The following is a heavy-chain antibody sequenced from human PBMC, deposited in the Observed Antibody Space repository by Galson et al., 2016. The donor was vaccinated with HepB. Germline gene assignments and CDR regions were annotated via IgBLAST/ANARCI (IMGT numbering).Heavy chain of an antibody. D-gene: IGHD6-13*01. Sequence: TLSLTCTVSGGSISSGDYYWSWIRQHPGKGLEWIGYIYYSGSTSYNPSLKSRLIMSVDTSNNQFSLKLSSVTAADTAVYYCARELGGITAGAFDIWGQGKMVTVSS. J-gene: IGHJ3*02. V-gene: IGHV4-31*03. CDR3: ARELGGITAGAFDI. CDR2: IYYSGST. CDR1: GGSISSGDYY.